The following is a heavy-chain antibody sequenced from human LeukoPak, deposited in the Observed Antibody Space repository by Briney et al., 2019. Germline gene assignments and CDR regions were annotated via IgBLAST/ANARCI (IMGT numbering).Heavy chain of an antibody. CDR2: ISPSGGST. CDR3: ARGGSGWPIDY. CDR1: GYTFTSNY. V-gene: IGHV1-46*01. D-gene: IGHD6-19*01. J-gene: IGHJ4*02. Sequence: ASVKVSCKAFGYTFTSNYMHWVRQAPGQGPEWMGVISPSGGSTTYAQKFQGRVTMTRDTSINTAYMELSSLRSEDTALYYCARGGSGWPIDYWGQGTLVTVSS.